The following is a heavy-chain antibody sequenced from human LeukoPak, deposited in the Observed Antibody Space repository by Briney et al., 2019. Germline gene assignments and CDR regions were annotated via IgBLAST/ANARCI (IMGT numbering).Heavy chain of an antibody. CDR3: AREYCSSTSCYNFDY. CDR2: INWNGGST. Sequence: GGSLRLSCAASGFTFDGYGMSWVRQAPGKGLEWVSGINWNGGSTGYADSVKGRFTISRDNAKNSLYLQMNSLRAEDTALYYCAREYCSSTSCYNFDYWGQGTLVTVSS. D-gene: IGHD2-2*02. V-gene: IGHV3-20*04. J-gene: IGHJ4*02. CDR1: GFTFDGYG.